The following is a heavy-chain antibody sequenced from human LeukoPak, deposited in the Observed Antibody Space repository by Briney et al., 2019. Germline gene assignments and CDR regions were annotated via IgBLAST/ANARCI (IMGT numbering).Heavy chain of an antibody. CDR3: ARRRYSSGWLTTAYFDY. CDR1: GFTFSTFA. J-gene: IGHJ4*02. V-gene: IGHV4-34*01. CDR2: INHSGST. Sequence: PGGSLRLSCAASGFTFSTFAMIWVRQPPGKGLEWIGEINHSGSTNYNPSLKSRVTISVDTSKNQFSLKLSSVTAADTAVYYCARRRYSSGWLTTAYFDYWGQGTLVTVSS. D-gene: IGHD6-19*01.